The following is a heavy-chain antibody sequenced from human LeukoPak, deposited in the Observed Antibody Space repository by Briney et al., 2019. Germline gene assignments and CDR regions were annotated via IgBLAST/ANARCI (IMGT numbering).Heavy chain of an antibody. CDR2: IYYSGST. CDR3: ARHEGSYGDYYYFDY. J-gene: IGHJ4*02. D-gene: IGHD4-17*01. Sequence: SETLSLTCTVSGGSISSYYWSWIRQPPGKGLEWIGYIYYSGSTNYNPSLKSRVTISVDTSKNQFSLKLSSVTAADTAVYYCARHEGSYGDYYYFDYWGQGTLVTVSS. CDR1: GGSISSYY. V-gene: IGHV4-59*08.